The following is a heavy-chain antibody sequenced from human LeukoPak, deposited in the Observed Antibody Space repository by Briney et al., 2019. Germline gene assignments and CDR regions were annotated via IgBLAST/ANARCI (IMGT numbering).Heavy chain of an antibody. J-gene: IGHJ5*02. CDR2: ISSSGRTM. V-gene: IGHV3-48*03. D-gene: IGHD5-18*01. Sequence: GGSLRLSCAASGFTFSSYEMNWVRQAPGKGLEWVSYISSSGRTMYYADSVKGRFTISRENAKNSLYLQMNSLRAEDTAVYYCARDGGYSYGAFDPWGQGTLVTVSS. CDR3: ARDGGYSYGAFDP. CDR1: GFTFSSYE.